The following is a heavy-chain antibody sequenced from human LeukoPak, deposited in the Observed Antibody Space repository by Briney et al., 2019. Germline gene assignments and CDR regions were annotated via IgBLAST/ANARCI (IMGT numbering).Heavy chain of an antibody. CDR1: GGTFSSYA. V-gene: IGHV1-69*06. D-gene: IGHD3-22*01. CDR3: ARSEYYDSSGYFGWFDP. J-gene: IGHJ5*02. Sequence: VASVKVSCKASGGTFSSYAISWVRQAPGQGLEWMGGIIPIFGTANYAQKFQGRVTITADKSTSTAYMELSSLRSEDTAVYYCARSEYYDSSGYFGWFDPWGQGTLVTVSS. CDR2: IIPIFGTA.